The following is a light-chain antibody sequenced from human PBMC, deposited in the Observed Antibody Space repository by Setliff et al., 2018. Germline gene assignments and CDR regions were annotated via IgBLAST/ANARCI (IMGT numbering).Light chain of an antibody. V-gene: IGLV1-44*01. CDR1: SSNIGSNT. CDR2: RNN. CDR3: AAWDDSLNGEV. Sequence: QSALTQPPSASGTPGQRVTISCSGSSSNIGSNTVNWYQQLPGTAPKLLIYRNNQRPSGVPDRFSGSKPGTSASLAISGLQSEDEADYYCAAWDDSLNGEVFGTGTKVTVL. J-gene: IGLJ1*01.